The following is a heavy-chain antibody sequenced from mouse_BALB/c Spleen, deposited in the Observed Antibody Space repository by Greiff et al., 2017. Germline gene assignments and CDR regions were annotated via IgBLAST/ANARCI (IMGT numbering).Heavy chain of an antibody. J-gene: IGHJ3*01. Sequence: EVQLQQSGPELVKPGASVKMSCKASGYTFTSYVMHWVKQKPGQGLEWIGYINPYNDGTKYNEKFKGKATLTSDKSSSTAYMELSSLTSEDSAVFYCARGLTAAWFAYWGQGTLVTVSA. CDR1: GYTFTSYV. CDR3: ARGLTAAWFAY. D-gene: IGHD4-1*01. V-gene: IGHV1-14*01. CDR2: INPYNDGT.